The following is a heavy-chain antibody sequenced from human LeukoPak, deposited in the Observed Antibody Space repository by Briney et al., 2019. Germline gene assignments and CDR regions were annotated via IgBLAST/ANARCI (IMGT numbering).Heavy chain of an antibody. CDR2: IYYSGST. V-gene: IGHV4-39*01. CDR3: ARHFPVEAGTGWFDP. J-gene: IGHJ5*02. Sequence: PSEALSLTCTVSGGSISSSSYYWGWIRQPPGKGLEWIGSIYYSGSTYYNPSLKSRVTISVDTSKNQFSLKLSSVTAADTAVYYCARHFPVEAGTGWFDPWGQGTLVTVSS. D-gene: IGHD6-19*01. CDR1: GGSISSSSYY.